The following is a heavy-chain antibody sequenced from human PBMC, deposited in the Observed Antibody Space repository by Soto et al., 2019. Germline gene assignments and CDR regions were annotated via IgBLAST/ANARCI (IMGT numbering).Heavy chain of an antibody. Sequence: RLSCAASGFSFRSYGMHWVRQSPCKGLEFVAVMSYDGGNKYYADSVKGRFTISRDNSKNTLYLQMNSLRTEDTAVYYCSAGWYWIDYWGQGTLVTVSS. D-gene: IGHD6-19*01. CDR2: MSYDGGNK. J-gene: IGHJ4*02. V-gene: IGHV3-30*03. CDR1: GFSFRSYG. CDR3: SAGWYWIDY.